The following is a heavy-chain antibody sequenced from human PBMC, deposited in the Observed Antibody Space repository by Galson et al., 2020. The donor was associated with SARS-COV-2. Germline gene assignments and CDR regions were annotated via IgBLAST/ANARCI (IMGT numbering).Heavy chain of an antibody. CDR1: GFNFNNYG. CDR3: ARDDNYYNSGHFFGGLDV. V-gene: IGHV3-20*04. J-gene: IGHJ6*02. Sequence: VVLHGESLKISCAASGFNFNNYGMNWVRQAPGKGLEWVSGITWNGGSTAYADSVKGRFSISRDNAKNSLYLQMNSLRVEDTALYYCARDDNYYNSGHFFGGLDVWGQGTTVTVSS. CDR2: ITWNGGST. D-gene: IGHD3-10*01.